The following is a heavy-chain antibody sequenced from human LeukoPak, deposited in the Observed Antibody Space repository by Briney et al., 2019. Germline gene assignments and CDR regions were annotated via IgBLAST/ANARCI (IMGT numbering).Heavy chain of an antibody. CDR1: GYTFTSYY. D-gene: IGHD3-16*02. V-gene: IGHV1-46*01. J-gene: IGHJ6*04. Sequence: ASVKVSCKASGYTFTSYYMHWVRQAPGQGLEWMGIINPSGGSTSYAQKFQGRVTMTRNTSISTAYMELSSLRSEDTAVYYCARGPYYDYVWGSYPPMMDVWGKGTTVTISS. CDR2: INPSGGST. CDR3: ARGPYYDYVWGSYPPMMDV.